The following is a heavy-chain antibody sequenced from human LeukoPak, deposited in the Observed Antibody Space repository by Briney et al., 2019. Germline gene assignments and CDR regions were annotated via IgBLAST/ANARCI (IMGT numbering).Heavy chain of an antibody. J-gene: IGHJ4*02. D-gene: IGHD3-22*01. CDR2: ISAYNGNT. CDR3: AGYYYDSSGYALYDY. Sequence: GASVKVSCXASGYTFTSYGISWVRQAPGQGLEWMGWISAYNGNTNYAQKLQGRVTMTTDTSTSTAYMELRSLRSDDTAVYYCAGYYYDSSGYALYDYWGQGTLVTVSS. V-gene: IGHV1-18*01. CDR1: GYTFTSYG.